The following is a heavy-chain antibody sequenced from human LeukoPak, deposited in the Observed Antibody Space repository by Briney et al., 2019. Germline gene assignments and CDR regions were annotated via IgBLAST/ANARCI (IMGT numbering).Heavy chain of an antibody. CDR3: ARHGSGWRFDY. J-gene: IGHJ4*02. CDR2: INHSGYT. Sequence: SETLSLTCTVSGGSISTYYWSWVRQPPGKGLEWIGYINHSGYTNSNPSLKSRVTISVDTSKNQLSLKLSSVTAADTAVYYCARHGSGWRFDYWGQGTLVTVSS. V-gene: IGHV4-59*08. D-gene: IGHD6-19*01. CDR1: GGSISTYY.